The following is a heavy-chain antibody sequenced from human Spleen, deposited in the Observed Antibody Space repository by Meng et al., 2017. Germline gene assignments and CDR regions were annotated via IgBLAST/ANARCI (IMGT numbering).Heavy chain of an antibody. CDR1: GYNFPDYY. Sequence: ASVKVSCKPSGYNFPDYYIHWVRRAPGQGLEWMGRINPKSGDTHYAQKFQARVTMTGDTSISTAYMELSGLRSDDTAMYYCARDQGARWLQLYYAFDMWGQGTMVTVSS. CDR3: ARDQGARWLQLYYAFDM. D-gene: IGHD5-24*01. CDR2: INPKSGDT. V-gene: IGHV1-2*06. J-gene: IGHJ3*02.